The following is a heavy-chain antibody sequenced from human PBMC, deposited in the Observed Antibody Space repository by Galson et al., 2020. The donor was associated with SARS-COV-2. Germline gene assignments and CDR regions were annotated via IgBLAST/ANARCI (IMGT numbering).Heavy chain of an antibody. CDR3: ARPLNDIVVVPATLYYYYGMDV. V-gene: IGHV3-30-3*01. CDR1: GFTFSSYA. Sequence: GGSLRLSCAASGFTFSSYAMHWVRQAPGKGLEWVAVISYDGSNKYYADSVKGRFTISRDNSKNTLYLQMNSLRAEDTAVYYCARPLNDIVVVPATLYYYYGMDVWGQGTTVTVSS. J-gene: IGHJ6*02. D-gene: IGHD2-2*01. CDR2: ISYDGSNK.